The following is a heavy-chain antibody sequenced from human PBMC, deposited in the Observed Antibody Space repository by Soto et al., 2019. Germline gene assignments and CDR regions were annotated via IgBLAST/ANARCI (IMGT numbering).Heavy chain of an antibody. CDR2: VNPATGHT. V-gene: IGHV1-3*05. J-gene: IGHJ4*02. CDR3: SREGWFLDD. Sequence: QVQLVQSGAEERKPGASVKLSCRASGYTFISYAIHWVRQAPGQRLEWMGWVNPATGHTEYSQKFQGRVTITRDTSAKTGYLELSSLRSEDRAVYYWSREGWFLDDWGQGTLVTVSS. CDR1: GYTFISYA. D-gene: IGHD3-10*01.